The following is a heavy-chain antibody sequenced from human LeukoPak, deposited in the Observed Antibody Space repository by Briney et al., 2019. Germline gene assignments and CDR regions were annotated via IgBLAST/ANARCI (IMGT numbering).Heavy chain of an antibody. D-gene: IGHD6-13*01. CDR3: ARTIIAAAGMGFDP. CDR1: GFTFSSYE. V-gene: IGHV3-48*03. J-gene: IGHJ5*02. Sequence: PGGSLRLSCAASGFTFSSYEMNWVRQAPGKGLEWVSYISSSGSTIYYADSVKGRFTISRDNAKNSLYLQMNSLRAEDTAVYYCARTIIAAAGMGFDPWGQGTLVTVSS. CDR2: ISSSGSTI.